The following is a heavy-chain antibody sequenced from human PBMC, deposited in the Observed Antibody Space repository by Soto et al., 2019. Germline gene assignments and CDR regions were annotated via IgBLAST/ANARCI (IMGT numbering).Heavy chain of an antibody. Sequence: SETLSLTCTVSGGSISSYYWSWIRQPPGKGLEWIGYIYYGGSANYNPSLKSRVTISVDTSKNQFSLKLSSVTAADTVVYYCTRLFSGLVIGYDAFDIWGQGTMVTVSS. CDR2: IYYGGSA. D-gene: IGHD2-21*01. V-gene: IGHV4-59*01. J-gene: IGHJ3*02. CDR3: TRLFSGLVIGYDAFDI. CDR1: GGSISSYY.